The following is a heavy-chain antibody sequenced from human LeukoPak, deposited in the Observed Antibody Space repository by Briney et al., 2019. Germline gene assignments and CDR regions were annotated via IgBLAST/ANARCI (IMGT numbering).Heavy chain of an antibody. J-gene: IGHJ4*02. D-gene: IGHD3-10*01. CDR1: GFTLSNYW. Sequence: GGSLRLSCAASGFTLSNYWMTWVRQSPGKGLERVAIINPDGSGKYYVDSVKGRFTISRDNAKNSLYLQMSSLRAEDTAVNYCARGGHRQIEFWGQGTLVTVSS. CDR3: ARGGHRQIEF. V-gene: IGHV3-7*01. CDR2: INPDGSGK.